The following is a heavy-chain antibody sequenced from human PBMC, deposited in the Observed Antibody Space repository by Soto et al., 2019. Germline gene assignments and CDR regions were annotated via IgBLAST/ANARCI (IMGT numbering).Heavy chain of an antibody. D-gene: IGHD3-10*01. Sequence: PSETLSLTYNVSGGSIRSYYWNWIRQPPGKTLEWIGDVYYSGSANYNPSLKSRVTISVDMSKNQFSLKLNSVTAADTAVYYCARGSMVRGPTPFDYWGQGTLVTVSS. V-gene: IGHV4-59*01. CDR1: GGSIRSYY. J-gene: IGHJ4*02. CDR2: VYYSGSA. CDR3: ARGSMVRGPTPFDY.